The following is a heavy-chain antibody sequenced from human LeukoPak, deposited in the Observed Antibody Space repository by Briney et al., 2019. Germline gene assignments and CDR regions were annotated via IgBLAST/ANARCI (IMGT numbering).Heavy chain of an antibody. J-gene: IGHJ4*02. CDR2: IYTGGNT. Sequence: PGGSLRLSCAASGFTFTSYGMHWVRQAPGKGLEWVSTIYTGGNTYYAASVKGRFTISRDFSKNTVFLHMNSLRAEDTAMYYCARGDDSGYYDYFDYWGQGALVTGSS. CDR1: GFTFTSYG. CDR3: ARGDDSGYYDYFDY. D-gene: IGHD3-22*01. V-gene: IGHV3-53*01.